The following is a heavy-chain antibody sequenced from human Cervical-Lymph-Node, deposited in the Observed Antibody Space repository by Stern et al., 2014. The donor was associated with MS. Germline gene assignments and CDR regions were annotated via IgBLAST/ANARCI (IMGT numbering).Heavy chain of an antibody. CDR2: ILPFVGSH. J-gene: IGHJ5*02. D-gene: IGHD3-10*01. CDR1: GG. Sequence: QVQLVQSGTDVKRPGSSVRVSCKAFGGISWLRQAPGQGLEWMGGILPFVGSHDYAQRLLGRLTITADTSTNTTYMELPSLRYDDTALYYCARGTGDNWFDPWGQGTLVSVSS. CDR3: ARGTGDNWFDP. V-gene: IGHV1-69*06.